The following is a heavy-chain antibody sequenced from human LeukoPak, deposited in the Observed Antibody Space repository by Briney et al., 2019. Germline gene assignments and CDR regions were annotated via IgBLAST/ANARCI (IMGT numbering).Heavy chain of an antibody. V-gene: IGHV3-30-3*01. CDR3: ARGRLGAFDI. D-gene: IGHD3-16*01. J-gene: IGHJ3*02. CDR1: GGTFSSYA. CDR2: ISYDGSNK. Sequence: SCKASGGTFSSYAMHWVRQAPGKGLEWVAVISYDGSNKYYADSVKGRFTISRDNSKNTLYLQMNSLRAEDTAVYYCARGRLGAFDIWGQGTMVTVSS.